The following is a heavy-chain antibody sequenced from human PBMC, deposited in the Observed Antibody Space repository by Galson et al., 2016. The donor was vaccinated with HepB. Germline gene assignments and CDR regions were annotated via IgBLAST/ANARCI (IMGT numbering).Heavy chain of an antibody. D-gene: IGHD5-18*01. Sequence: SVKVSCKASRGTFSSNTVSWVRQAPGQGLEWMGGVIPIFNTANYAQKFQGRVTIIADESTSTVYMELSSLTSEDTAVYYCARTVIRGYSYGYFDFWGQGTLVLVSS. J-gene: IGHJ4*02. CDR1: RGTFSSNT. V-gene: IGHV1-69*13. CDR3: ARTVIRGYSYGYFDF. CDR2: VIPIFNTA.